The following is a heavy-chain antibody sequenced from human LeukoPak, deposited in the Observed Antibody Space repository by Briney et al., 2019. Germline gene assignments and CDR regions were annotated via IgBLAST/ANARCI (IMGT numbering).Heavy chain of an antibody. V-gene: IGHV4-34*01. CDR1: GGSFSGYY. Sequence: SETLSLTCAVYGGSFSGYYWSWIRRPPGKGLEWIGEINHSGSTNYNPSLKSRVTISVDTSKNQFSLKLSSVTAADTAVYYCASEVDYWGQGTLVTVSS. CDR2: INHSGST. J-gene: IGHJ4*02. CDR3: ASEVDY.